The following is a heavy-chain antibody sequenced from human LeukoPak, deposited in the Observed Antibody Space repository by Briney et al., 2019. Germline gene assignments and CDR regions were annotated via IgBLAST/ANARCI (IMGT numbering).Heavy chain of an antibody. CDR2: IYSGGST. V-gene: IGHV3-53*01. CDR1: GFTVSSNY. Sequence: PGGSLRLSCAASGFTVSSNYMSWVRQAPGKGLEWVSVIYSGGSTYYADSVKGRFTISRDNSKNTLYLQMNSLRAEDTAVYYCAKGSDYGGWEYYFDYWGQGTLVTVSS. CDR3: AKGSDYGGWEYYFDY. D-gene: IGHD4-17*01. J-gene: IGHJ4*02.